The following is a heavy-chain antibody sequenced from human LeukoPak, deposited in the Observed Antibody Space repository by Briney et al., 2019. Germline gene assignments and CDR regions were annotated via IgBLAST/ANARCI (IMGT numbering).Heavy chain of an antibody. Sequence: ASVKVSCKASGYTFTGYYMHWVRQAPGQGLEWMGWINPNSGGTNYAQKFQGRVTMTRDTSISTAYMELSRLRSDDTAVYYRARAPSYSGSYYSYWGQGTLVTVSS. CDR1: GYTFTGYY. CDR3: ARAPSYSGSYYSY. V-gene: IGHV1-2*02. CDR2: INPNSGGT. J-gene: IGHJ4*02. D-gene: IGHD1-26*01.